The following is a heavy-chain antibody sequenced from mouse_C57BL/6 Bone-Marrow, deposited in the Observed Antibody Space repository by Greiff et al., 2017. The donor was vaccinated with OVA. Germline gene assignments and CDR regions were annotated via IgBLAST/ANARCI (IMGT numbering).Heavy chain of an antibody. CDR2: ISSGSSTI. CDR1: GFTFSDYG. V-gene: IGHV5-17*01. D-gene: IGHD2-3*01. Sequence: EVQLQESGGGLVKPGGSLKLSCAASGFTFSDYGMHWVRQAPEKGLEWVAYISSGSSTIYYADTVKGRFTISRDNAKNTLFLQMTSLRSEDTAMYYCARSPYDGPYWYFDVWGTGTTVTVSS. J-gene: IGHJ1*03. CDR3: ARSPYDGPYWYFDV.